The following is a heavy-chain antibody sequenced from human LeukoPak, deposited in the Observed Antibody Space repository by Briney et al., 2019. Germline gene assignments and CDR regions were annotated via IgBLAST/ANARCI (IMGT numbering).Heavy chain of an antibody. J-gene: IGHJ6*04. CDR1: GFTVSCNY. CDR3: ARDRWPPEGRDYYYYGMDV. V-gene: IGHV3-53*01. D-gene: IGHD3-10*01. Sequence: PGGSLRLSCAASGFTVSCNYMSWVRQAPGKGLEWVSVIYSGGSTYYADSVKGRFTISRDNSKNTLYLQMNSLRAEDTAVYYCARDRWPPEGRDYYYYGMDVWGKGTTVTVSS. CDR2: IYSGGST.